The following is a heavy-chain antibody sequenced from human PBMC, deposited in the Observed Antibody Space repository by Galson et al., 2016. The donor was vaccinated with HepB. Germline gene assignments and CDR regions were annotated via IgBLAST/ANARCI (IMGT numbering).Heavy chain of an antibody. J-gene: IGHJ4*02. D-gene: IGHD3-3*01. CDR2: IYWDDDK. Sequence: PALVKPTQTLSLTCTFSGFSLSTNGVGVAWIRQPPGKALEWLALIYWDDDKRYSPSLKSRPTITKDTSKNQVVLTMTNMDPVDSSTYYCAHTTYFDFWSGYYPPYYLDYWGPGTLVTVSS. CDR3: AHTTYFDFWSGYYPPYYLDY. V-gene: IGHV2-5*02. CDR1: GFSLSTNGVG.